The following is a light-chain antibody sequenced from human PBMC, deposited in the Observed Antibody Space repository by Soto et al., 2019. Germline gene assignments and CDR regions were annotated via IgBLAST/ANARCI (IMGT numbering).Light chain of an antibody. Sequence: EAVMTQSQLSLPVTLGQPASISCSSSQGLLYSDGNTYLNWFHQRPGQSPRRLIYKVSNRDSGVPDRFSGSGSGTGFTLKIRGVEAEDVGVYYCMQGTHWPPTFGQGTRLEIK. CDR3: MQGTHWPPT. CDR2: KVS. J-gene: IGKJ5*01. CDR1: QGLLYSDGNTY. V-gene: IGKV2-30*01.